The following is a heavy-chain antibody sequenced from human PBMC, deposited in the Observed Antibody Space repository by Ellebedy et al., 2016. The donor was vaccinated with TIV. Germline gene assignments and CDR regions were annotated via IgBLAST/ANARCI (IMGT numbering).Heavy chain of an antibody. CDR2: ISGSGISI. J-gene: IGHJ4*02. V-gene: IGHV3-23*01. D-gene: IGHD5-12*01. CDR3: ARDPNSPGDTGYGDY. CDR1: GFTFSTYA. Sequence: PGGSLRLSCAASGFTFSTYAINWVRQAPGKGLEWVSVISGSGISIFYADSVKGRFAISRDNSKSTVHLQMNSLRAEDTAVYYCARDPNSPGDTGYGDYWGQGVVVTVST.